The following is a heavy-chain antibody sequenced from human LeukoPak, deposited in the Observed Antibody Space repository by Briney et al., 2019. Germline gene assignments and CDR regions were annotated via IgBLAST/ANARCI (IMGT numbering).Heavy chain of an antibody. D-gene: IGHD2-2*01. CDR1: GFTFSSYA. J-gene: IGHJ4*02. CDR2: ISGGGDIT. Sequence: GGSLRLSCAASGFTFSSYALSWVRQAPGKGLEWVSSISGGGDITYYVDSVKGRFTISRESSKNTLYLQMNSLRAEDTAVYYCAKGYCSCTSCAGDFRGQGTLVTVSS. V-gene: IGHV3-23*01. CDR3: AKGYCSCTSCAGDF.